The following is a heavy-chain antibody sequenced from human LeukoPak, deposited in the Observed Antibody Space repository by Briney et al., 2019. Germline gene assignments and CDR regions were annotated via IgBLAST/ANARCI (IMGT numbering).Heavy chain of an antibody. CDR1: GFTFSSYA. Sequence: GGSLRLSCAASGFTFSSYAMSWVRQAPGKGLEWVSAISGSGGSTYHADSVKGRFTISRDNSKNTLYLQMNSLRAEDTGVYYCAKTQIYYSYVDYWGQGTLVTVSS. J-gene: IGHJ4*02. V-gene: IGHV3-23*01. D-gene: IGHD5-18*01. CDR2: ISGSGGST. CDR3: AKTQIYYSYVDY.